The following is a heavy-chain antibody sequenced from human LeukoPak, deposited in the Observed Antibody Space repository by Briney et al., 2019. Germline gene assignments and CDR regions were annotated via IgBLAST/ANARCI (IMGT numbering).Heavy chain of an antibody. Sequence: GGPLRLSCAASGFTFSSYGMSWVRQAPGKGLEWVSAISGSGGSTYYADSVKGRFTISRDNSKNTLYLQMNSLRAEDTAVYYCAKPIAAAFPLFDYWGQGTLVTVSS. CDR2: ISGSGGST. CDR3: AKPIAAAFPLFDY. J-gene: IGHJ4*02. D-gene: IGHD6-13*01. CDR1: GFTFSSYG. V-gene: IGHV3-23*01.